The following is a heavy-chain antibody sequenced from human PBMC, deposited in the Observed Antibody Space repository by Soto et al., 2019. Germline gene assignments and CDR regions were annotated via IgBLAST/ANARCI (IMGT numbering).Heavy chain of an antibody. V-gene: IGHV3-23*01. D-gene: IGHD4-17*01. CDR3: ARGLRWFDAFDI. CDR1: GFTFSSYA. Sequence: GSLRLSCAASGFTFSSYAMSWVRQAPGKGLEWVSGISGSGDSTYNADSLKGRFSISRDNSKTTLFLEMNTLRAEDTAVYYCARGLRWFDAFDIWGQGTMVTVSS. CDR2: ISGSGDST. J-gene: IGHJ3*02.